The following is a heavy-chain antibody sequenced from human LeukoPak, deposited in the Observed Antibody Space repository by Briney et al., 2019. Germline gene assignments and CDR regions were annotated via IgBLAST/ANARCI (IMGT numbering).Heavy chain of an antibody. CDR2: INPNSGAP. CDR1: GYTFTGYY. V-gene: IGHV1-2*02. D-gene: IGHD5-12*01. J-gene: IGHJ4*02. CDR3: AQVATDY. Sequence: ALVKVSCKASGYTFTGYYIHWVRQAPGQGLEWMGWINPNSGAPNYAQNFQGRVTMTRDTSISTVYMELSRLRSDDTAVYYCAQVATDYWGQGTLVTVSS.